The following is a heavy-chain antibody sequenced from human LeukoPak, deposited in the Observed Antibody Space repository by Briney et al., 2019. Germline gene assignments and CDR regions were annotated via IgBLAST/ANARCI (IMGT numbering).Heavy chain of an antibody. Sequence: ASVTVSCKASGYTFTGYYMHWVRQAPGQGLEWMGWINPNSGGTNYAQKFQGRVTMTRDTSISTAYMELSSLRSEDTAVYYCAAAMVRGVIDYWGQGTLVTVSS. CDR1: GYTFTGYY. D-gene: IGHD3-10*01. CDR3: AAAMVRGVIDY. V-gene: IGHV1-2*02. CDR2: INPNSGGT. J-gene: IGHJ4*02.